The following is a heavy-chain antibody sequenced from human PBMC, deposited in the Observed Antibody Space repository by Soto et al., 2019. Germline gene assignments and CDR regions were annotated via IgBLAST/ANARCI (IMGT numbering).Heavy chain of an antibody. CDR3: ARDLGPTDGPKPQKDYFDY. V-gene: IGHV1-46*01. CDR2: INPSGGST. CDR1: GYNITGYY. Sequence: GASVKVSCKASGYNITGYYLHWVRQAPGQGLEWMGIINPSGGSTSYSQKFQGRVTMTRDTSTNTVYMVLTSLRSDDTAVYYCARDLGPTDGPKPQKDYFDYWGQGTLVTVSS. J-gene: IGHJ4*02. D-gene: IGHD3-16*01.